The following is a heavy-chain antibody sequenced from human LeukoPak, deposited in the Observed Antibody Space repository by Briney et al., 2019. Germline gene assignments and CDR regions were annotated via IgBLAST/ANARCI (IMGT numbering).Heavy chain of an antibody. Sequence: GGSLRLSCAASGFTFSSYGMHWVRQAPGKGLEWAAFIRYDGSNKYYADSVKGRFTISRDNSKNTLYLQMNSLRAEDTAVYYCAKVDYDILTGPFDYWGQGTLVTVSS. CDR2: IRYDGSNK. CDR1: GFTFSSYG. CDR3: AKVDYDILTGPFDY. V-gene: IGHV3-30*02. J-gene: IGHJ4*02. D-gene: IGHD3-9*01.